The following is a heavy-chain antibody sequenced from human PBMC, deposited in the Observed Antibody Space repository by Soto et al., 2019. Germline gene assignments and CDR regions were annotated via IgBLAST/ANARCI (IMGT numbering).Heavy chain of an antibody. V-gene: IGHV5-51*01. Sequence: GESLKISCKGSGYSFTSYWIGWVRQMPGKGLEWMGIIYPGDSDTRYSPSFQGQVTISADKSISTAYLQWSSLKASDTAMYYCARRGKGGYDSLAFDYWGQGTLVTVSS. CDR2: IYPGDSDT. CDR3: ARRGKGGYDSLAFDY. CDR1: GYSFTSYW. D-gene: IGHD5-12*01. J-gene: IGHJ4*02.